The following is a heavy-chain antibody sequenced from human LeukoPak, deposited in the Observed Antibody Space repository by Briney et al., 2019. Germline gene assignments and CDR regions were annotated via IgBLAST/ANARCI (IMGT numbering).Heavy chain of an antibody. CDR3: ARDLTVPFDY. V-gene: IGHV3-33*01. CDR2: IWYDGSNK. D-gene: IGHD7-27*01. J-gene: IGHJ4*02. Sequence: RGSLRLSCAASGFTFSSYGMHWVRQAPGKGLEWVAVIWYDGSNKYYADYVKGRLTISRDNSKNTLYLQMNSLRAEDTAVYYCARDLTVPFDYWGQGTLVTDSS. CDR1: GFTFSSYG.